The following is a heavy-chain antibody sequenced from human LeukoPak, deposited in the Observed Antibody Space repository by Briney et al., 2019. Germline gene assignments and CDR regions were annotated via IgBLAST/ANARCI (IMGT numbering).Heavy chain of an antibody. CDR2: IIPILGIA. Sequence: ASVKVSCKASGVTFSSYAISWVRQAPGQGLEWMGRIIPILGIANYAQKFQGRVTITADKSTSTAYMELSSLRSEDTAVYYCARDTMAYYYGMDVWGQGTTVTVSS. D-gene: IGHD3-10*01. J-gene: IGHJ6*02. V-gene: IGHV1-69*04. CDR1: GVTFSSYA. CDR3: ARDTMAYYYGMDV.